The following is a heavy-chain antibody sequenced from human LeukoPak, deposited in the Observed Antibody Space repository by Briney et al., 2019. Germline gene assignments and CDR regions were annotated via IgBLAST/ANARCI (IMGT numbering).Heavy chain of an antibody. D-gene: IGHD5-18*01. Sequence: SETLSLTCTVSGGPISSYYLSWIRQPPGKGLEWIGYIYYSGSTNYNPSLKSRVTISVDTSKNQFSLKLSSVTAADTAVYYCARDRGYSYGYYDAFDIWGQGTMVTVSS. CDR2: IYYSGST. V-gene: IGHV4-59*01. CDR1: GGPISSYY. CDR3: ARDRGYSYGYYDAFDI. J-gene: IGHJ3*02.